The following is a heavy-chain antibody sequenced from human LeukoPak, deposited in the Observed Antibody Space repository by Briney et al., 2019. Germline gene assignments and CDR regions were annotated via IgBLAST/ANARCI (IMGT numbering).Heavy chain of an antibody. J-gene: IGHJ6*03. CDR2: IKQDGSEK. Sequence: GGPLRLSCAASGFTFSSYWMSWVRQAPGKGLEWVANIKQDGSEKYYVDSVKGRFTISRDNAKNSLYLQMNSLRAEDTAVYYCARRGVTNWGSRYYYYYMDVWGKGTTVTISS. D-gene: IGHD7-27*01. V-gene: IGHV3-7*01. CDR1: GFTFSSYW. CDR3: ARRGVTNWGSRYYYYYMDV.